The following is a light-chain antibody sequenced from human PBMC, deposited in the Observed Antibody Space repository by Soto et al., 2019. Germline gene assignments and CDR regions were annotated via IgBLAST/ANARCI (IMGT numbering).Light chain of an antibody. CDR3: MQALESPPT. J-gene: IGKJ4*01. CDR2: MGF. V-gene: IGKV2-28*01. CDR1: QSSRNRNGQTG. Sequence: DIVMTQSPLSLPVTPGEPASISSRPSQSSRNRNGQTGLDWYLQKPGQSPQLLIHMGFIRASGVPDRFSGSGSGTYFTLTISRVEAEDVGVYYCMQALESPPTFGGGTKVEIK.